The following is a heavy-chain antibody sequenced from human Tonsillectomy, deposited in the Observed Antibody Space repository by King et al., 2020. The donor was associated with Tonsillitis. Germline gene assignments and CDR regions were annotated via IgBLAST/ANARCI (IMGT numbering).Heavy chain of an antibody. J-gene: IGHJ4*02. Sequence: VQLVESGGGLVQPGGSLKLSCAASGFTFNGSAMHWVRQASGKGLEWVGCIRSKANSYSKADGSSVKGRFNISSYESKNTAYLQMNSLKTEDTAVYYCTRLGDSSSGAVYWGQGTLVTVSS. CDR2: IRSKANSYSK. CDR3: TRLGDSSSGAVY. D-gene: IGHD6-6*01. CDR1: GFTFNGSA. V-gene: IGHV3-73*01.